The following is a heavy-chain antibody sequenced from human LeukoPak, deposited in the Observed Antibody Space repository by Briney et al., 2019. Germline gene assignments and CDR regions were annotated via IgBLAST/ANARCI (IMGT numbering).Heavy chain of an antibody. V-gene: IGHV4-59*01. J-gene: IGHJ4*02. Sequence: SSETLSLTCTVSGGSISSYYWSWIRQAPGKGLEWIGYIYYSGSTNYNPSLKSRVTISLDTSKNQFSLKLSSVTAADTAVYYCARGFSGSYPWAFDYWGQGTLVTVSS. D-gene: IGHD1-26*01. CDR3: ARGFSGSYPWAFDY. CDR1: GGSISSYY. CDR2: IYYSGST.